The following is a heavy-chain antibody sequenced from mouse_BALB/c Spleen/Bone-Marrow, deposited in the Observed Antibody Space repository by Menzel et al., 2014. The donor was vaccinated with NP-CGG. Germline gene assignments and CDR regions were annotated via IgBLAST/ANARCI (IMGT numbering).Heavy chain of an antibody. Sequence: EVKLMESGGGLVQPGGSRKLSCAASGFTFSSFGMHWVRQAPEKGLEWVAYISSGSSTIYYADTVKGRFTISRDNPKNTLFPQMTSLRSEDTAMYYCARGGNFAWFAYWGQGTLVTVSA. CDR1: GFTFSSFG. CDR3: ARGGNFAWFAY. J-gene: IGHJ3*01. D-gene: IGHD2-1*01. CDR2: ISSGSSTI. V-gene: IGHV5-17*02.